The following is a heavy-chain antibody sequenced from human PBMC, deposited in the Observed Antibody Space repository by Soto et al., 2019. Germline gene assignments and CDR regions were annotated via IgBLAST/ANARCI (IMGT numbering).Heavy chain of an antibody. CDR1: GGSISSGGYP. V-gene: IGHV4-30-2*01. J-gene: IGHJ5*02. Sequence: SETLSLTCAVSGGSISSGGYPWSWIRQPPGKGLEWIGYIYSSGRTDYNPSLKSRVTVSVDRSKNQFSLKLSSVTAADTAVYYCARGYCSGGSCYGGFDPWGQGTLVTSPQ. D-gene: IGHD2-15*01. CDR2: IYSSGRT. CDR3: ARGYCSGGSCYGGFDP.